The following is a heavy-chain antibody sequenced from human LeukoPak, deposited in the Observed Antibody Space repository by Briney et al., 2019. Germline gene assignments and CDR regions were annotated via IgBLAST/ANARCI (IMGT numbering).Heavy chain of an antibody. V-gene: IGHV1-8*01. J-gene: IGHJ4*02. CDR1: GYTFTNYD. Sequence: ASMKVSCKASGYTFTNYDFIWVRQASGQGLEWMGWMNPNNSKTGYAQKFQGRVTMTRDTSISTAYMELSSLRSEDTAVYYCATGLNTPNDFWGQGTLVTVSS. CDR3: ATGLNTPNDF. CDR2: MNPNNSKT. D-gene: IGHD1-14*01.